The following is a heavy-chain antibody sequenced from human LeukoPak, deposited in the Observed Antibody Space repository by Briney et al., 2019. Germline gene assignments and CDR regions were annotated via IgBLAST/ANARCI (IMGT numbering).Heavy chain of an antibody. CDR2: IYNSGTT. CDR1: GGSISSGGSY. V-gene: IGHV4-61*02. D-gene: IGHD1/OR15-1a*01. J-gene: IGHJ4*02. CDR3: ARVGTGANFDY. Sequence: PSETLSLTCTVSGGSISSGGSYWSWIRQPPGKGLEWIGRIYNSGTTNYNPSLKSRVTMSVDTSKNQFSLKLSSVTAADTAVYYCARVGTGANFDYWGQGTLVTVSS.